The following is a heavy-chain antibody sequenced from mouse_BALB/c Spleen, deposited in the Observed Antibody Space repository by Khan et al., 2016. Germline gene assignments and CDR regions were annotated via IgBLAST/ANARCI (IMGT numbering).Heavy chain of an antibody. CDR1: GFNIKDTY. CDR3: ASAPVYYGNYPDY. V-gene: IGHV14-3*02. CDR2: IDPANGNT. Sequence: VQLQQSGAELVKPGASVKLSCTASGFNIKDTYMHWVKQRPEQGLEWIGRIDPANGNTKYDPKFQGKATITADTSSNTAYLQLSSLTSEDTAVYYCASAPVYYGNYPDYWGQGTTLTVSS. D-gene: IGHD2-1*01. J-gene: IGHJ2*01.